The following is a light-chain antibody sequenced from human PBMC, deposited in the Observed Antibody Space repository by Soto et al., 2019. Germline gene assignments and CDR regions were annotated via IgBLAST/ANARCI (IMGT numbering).Light chain of an antibody. CDR1: QSVSSN. CDR2: RAS. J-gene: IGKJ1*01. CDR3: QQYNDWPLT. V-gene: IGKV3D-15*01. Sequence: EIVMTQSPATLSVSPGGRSTLSCRAIQSVSSNLAWYQQKPGQAPRLLIYRASSRATGIPERFSGSGSGTDYTLTISRLEPEDFEIYYCQQYNDWPLTFGQGTKVDIK.